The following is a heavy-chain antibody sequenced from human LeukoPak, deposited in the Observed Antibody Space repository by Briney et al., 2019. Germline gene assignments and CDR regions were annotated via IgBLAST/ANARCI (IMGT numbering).Heavy chain of an antibody. V-gene: IGHV4-34*01. D-gene: IGHD2-2*01. Sequence: SETPSLTCAVYGGSFSGYYWSWIRQPPGKGLEWIGEINHSGSTNYNPSLKSRVTISVDTSKNQFSLKLSSVTAADTAVYYCARGRPMGYCSSTSCYRWFDPWGQGTLVTVSS. CDR1: GGSFSGYY. CDR2: INHSGST. CDR3: ARGRPMGYCSSTSCYRWFDP. J-gene: IGHJ5*02.